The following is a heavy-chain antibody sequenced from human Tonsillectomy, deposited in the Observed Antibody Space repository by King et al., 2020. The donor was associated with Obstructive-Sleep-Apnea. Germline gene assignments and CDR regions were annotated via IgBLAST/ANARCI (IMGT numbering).Heavy chain of an antibody. V-gene: IGHV1-24*01. CDR3: ATRGGSYSRFDY. CDR2: FDPEEGET. CDR1: GYTLTKLS. J-gene: IGHJ4*01. Sequence: QLVQSGAEVKKPGASVKVSCKVSGYTLTKLSIHWVRQAPGKGLEWMGGFDPEEGETINAQKFQGRVIMTEDTSTDTAYMDLRSLRSEDTAVYYFATRGGSYSRFDYGGQGTLVTVSS. D-gene: IGHD1-26*01.